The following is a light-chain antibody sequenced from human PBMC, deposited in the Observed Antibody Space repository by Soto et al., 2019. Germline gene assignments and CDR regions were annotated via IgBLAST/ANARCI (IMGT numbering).Light chain of an antibody. CDR2: WNN. V-gene: IGLV1-47*01. CDR1: SSNIESNY. Sequence: QSVLTQPPSASGTPGQRVTISCSGSSSNIESNYVYWYQQLPGTAPKVLIYWNNKRPSGVPDRFSGSKSGTSAFLAISGLRSEDEADYYCAAWDDSLSGVLFGGWTKLTVL. CDR3: AAWDDSLSGVL. J-gene: IGLJ2*01.